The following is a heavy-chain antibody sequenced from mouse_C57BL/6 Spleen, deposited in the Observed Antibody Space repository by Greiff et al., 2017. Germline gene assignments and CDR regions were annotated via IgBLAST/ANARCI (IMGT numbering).Heavy chain of an antibody. V-gene: IGHV14-3*01. CDR2: IDPANGNT. J-gene: IGHJ4*01. CDR3: ASYDGYYYYAMDY. D-gene: IGHD2-3*01. Sequence: EVKLVESVAELVRPGASVKLSCTASGFNIKNTYMHWVKQRPEQGLEWIGRIDPANGNTKYAPKFQGKATITADTSSNTAYLQLSSLTSEDTAIYYCASYDGYYYYAMDYWGQGTSVTVSS. CDR1: GFNIKNTY.